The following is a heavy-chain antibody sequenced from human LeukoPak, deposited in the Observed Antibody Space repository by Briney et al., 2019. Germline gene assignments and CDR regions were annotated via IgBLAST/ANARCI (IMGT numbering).Heavy chain of an antibody. CDR2: ISYDGSNK. CDR1: GFTFSSYA. J-gene: IGHJ4*02. Sequence: PGGSLRLSCAASGFTFSSYAMHWVRQAPGKGLEWVAVISYDGSNKYYADSVKGRFTISRDNSKNTLYLQMNSLRAEDTAVYYCAKDGGVPAAIPDYWGQGTLVTVSS. CDR3: AKDGGVPAAIPDY. V-gene: IGHV3-30-3*01. D-gene: IGHD2-2*02.